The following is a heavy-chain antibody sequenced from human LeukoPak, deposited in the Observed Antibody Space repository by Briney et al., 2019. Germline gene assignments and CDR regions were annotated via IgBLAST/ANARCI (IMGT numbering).Heavy chain of an antibody. CDR3: ARRGIQRRWLPGGKGSDPIFDY. D-gene: IGHD5-24*01. J-gene: IGHJ4*02. V-gene: IGHV4-34*01. Sequence: PSETLSLTCAVYGGSFSGYYWSWIRQPPGKGLERIGEINHSGSTNYNPSLKSRVTISVDTSKNQFSLKLSSVTAADTAVYYCARRGIQRRWLPGGKGSDPIFDYWGQGTLVTVSS. CDR1: GGSFSGYY. CDR2: INHSGST.